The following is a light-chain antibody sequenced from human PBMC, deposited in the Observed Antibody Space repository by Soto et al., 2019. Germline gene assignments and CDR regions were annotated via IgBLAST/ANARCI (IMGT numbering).Light chain of an antibody. J-gene: IGKJ1*01. CDR2: AAS. CDR3: QQSYSTPRT. V-gene: IGKV1-39*01. Sequence: DIQMTQSPSSLSASLGDRVTITCRASQRISSYLNWYQQKPGKAPKLLIYAASSLQSGVPSRFSGSGSGTDFTLTISSLQPEDFATYYCQQSYSTPRTFGQGTNEELK. CDR1: QRISSY.